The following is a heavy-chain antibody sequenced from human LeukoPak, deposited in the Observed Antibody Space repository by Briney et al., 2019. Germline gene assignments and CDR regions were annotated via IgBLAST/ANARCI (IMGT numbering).Heavy chain of an antibody. CDR3: ARALAPFGSGSYAFDC. D-gene: IGHD3-10*01. Sequence: GASVKVSCKASGYTFTGYYMHWVRQAPGQGLEWMGWINPNSGGTNYAQKFQGRVTMTRDTSISTAYMELSRLRSDDTAVYYCARALAPFGSGSYAFDCWGQGTLVTVSS. V-gene: IGHV1-2*02. CDR2: INPNSGGT. J-gene: IGHJ4*02. CDR1: GYTFTGYY.